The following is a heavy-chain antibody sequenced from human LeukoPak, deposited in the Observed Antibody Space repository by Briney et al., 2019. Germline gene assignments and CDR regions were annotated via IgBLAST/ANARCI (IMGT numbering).Heavy chain of an antibody. CDR1: DDSISTYY. D-gene: IGHD3-16*01. CDR2: IFFRGST. V-gene: IGHV4-59*03. J-gene: IGHJ4*02. Sequence: NPSEILSLTCTVSDDSISTYYWSWIRQPPGKGLEWIGHIFFRGSTNYNPSLKGRVIISVDTSKNQFSLNLSSVTAADTAVYYCAGGALTYSDYWGQGTLVTVSS. CDR3: AGGALTYSDY.